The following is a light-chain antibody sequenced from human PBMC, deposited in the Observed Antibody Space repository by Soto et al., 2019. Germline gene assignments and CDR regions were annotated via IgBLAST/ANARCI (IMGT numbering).Light chain of an antibody. CDR2: MAS. CDR1: QSMSTW. J-gene: IGKJ1*01. V-gene: IGKV1-5*03. Sequence: DTQMTQSPSTLSASVGDRVTITCRASQSMSTWLAWYQQKPGKAPKLLIYMASILESGVPSRFSGSASGTEFTLTISSLQPDDFATYYCQQHETYPATFGQGTKVEIK. CDR3: QQHETYPAT.